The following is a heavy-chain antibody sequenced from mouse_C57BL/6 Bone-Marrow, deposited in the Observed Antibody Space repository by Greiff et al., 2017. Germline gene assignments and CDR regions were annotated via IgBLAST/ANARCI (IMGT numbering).Heavy chain of an antibody. V-gene: IGHV5-17*01. Sequence: EVKLEESGGGLVKPGGSLKLSCAASGFTFSDYGMHWVRQAPEKGLEWVAYISSGSSTIYYADTVKGRFTISRDNAKNTLFLQMTSLRSEDTAMYYCARDDYGYYFDYWGQGTTLTVSS. CDR2: ISSGSSTI. CDR3: ARDDYGYYFDY. D-gene: IGHD2-4*01. J-gene: IGHJ2*01. CDR1: GFTFSDYG.